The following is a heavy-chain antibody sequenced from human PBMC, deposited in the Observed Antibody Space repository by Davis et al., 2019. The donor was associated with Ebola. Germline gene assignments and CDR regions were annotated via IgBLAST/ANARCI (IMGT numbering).Heavy chain of an antibody. CDR2: IYHSGSA. D-gene: IGHD6-19*01. V-gene: IGHV4-30-2*01. J-gene: IGHJ4*02. CDR3: ARALPPRIAVALDY. CDR1: GGSISSSDDYS. Sequence: PSETLSLTCAVSGGSISSSDDYSWSWIRQPPGKGLEWIGSIYHSGSAFYNPSLKNRVTISVDRSENQFSLTLDSVTAADTAVYYCARALPPRIAVALDYWGQGTLVTVSS.